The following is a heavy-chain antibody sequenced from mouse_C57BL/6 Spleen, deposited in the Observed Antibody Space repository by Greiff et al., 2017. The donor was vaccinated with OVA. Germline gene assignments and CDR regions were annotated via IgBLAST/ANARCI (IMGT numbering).Heavy chain of an antibody. D-gene: IGHD2-4*01. CDR1: GYTFTTYP. J-gene: IGHJ3*01. CDR2: FHPYNDDT. CDR3: ARRGLRRRAWFAY. V-gene: IGHV1-47*01. Sequence: QVQLQQSGAELVKPGASVKMSCKASGYTFTTYPIEWMKQNHGKSLEWIGNFHPYNDDTKYNEKFKGKATLTVEKSSSTVYLELSRLTADDSAVYDCARRGLRRRAWFAYWGQGTLVTVSA.